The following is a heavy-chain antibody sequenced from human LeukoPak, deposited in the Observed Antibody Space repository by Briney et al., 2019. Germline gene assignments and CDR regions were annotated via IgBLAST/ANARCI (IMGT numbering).Heavy chain of an antibody. V-gene: IGHV3-30*03. D-gene: IGHD3-22*01. CDR2: ISYDGSNK. CDR3: ARGYFDSSGEFDY. J-gene: IGHJ4*02. Sequence: TGRSLRLSCAGSGFTFSGYGMLWVRQAPGKGLEWVTLISYDGSNKYYTDSVEGRFTISRDNSKNTLYLQMNSLRAEDTAMYYCARGYFDSSGEFDYWGQGTLVTVSS. CDR1: GFTFSGYG.